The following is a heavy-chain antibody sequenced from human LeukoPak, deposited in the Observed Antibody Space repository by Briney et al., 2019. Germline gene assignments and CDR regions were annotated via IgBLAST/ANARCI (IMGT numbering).Heavy chain of an antibody. CDR3: ARGLVLATDDAFDI. D-gene: IGHD5-12*01. CDR1: GGSIRSYF. CDR2: IWDTEIT. Sequence: SETLSLTCTVSGGSIRSYFWSWLRQPPGKGLEWIGYIWDTEITDYNPSLKSRVTISLDTSKNHFSLKLRSVIAADTALYFCARGLVLATDDAFDIWGQGTLVTVSS. V-gene: IGHV4-59*01. J-gene: IGHJ3*02.